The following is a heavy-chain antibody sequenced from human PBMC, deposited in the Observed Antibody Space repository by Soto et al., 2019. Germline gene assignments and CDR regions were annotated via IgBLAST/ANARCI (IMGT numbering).Heavy chain of an antibody. CDR3: AKGTNYDFWTGSTGGAFAI. D-gene: IGHD3-3*01. CDR2: ISGSGGST. V-gene: IGHV3-23*01. CDR1: GFTFSSYA. J-gene: IGHJ3*02. Sequence: GGSLRLSCAASGFTFSSYAMSWVRQAPGKGLEWVSAISGSGGSTSYAGSVKGRFTISRDNSKNTLYLQMNSLRAEDTAVSYCAKGTNYDFWTGSTGGAFAIWGQGTMVTVSS.